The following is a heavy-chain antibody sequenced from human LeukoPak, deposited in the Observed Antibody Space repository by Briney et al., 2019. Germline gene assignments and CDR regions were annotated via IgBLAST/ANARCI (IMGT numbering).Heavy chain of an antibody. CDR2: IYYSGST. CDR1: GGSISSYY. J-gene: IGHJ6*03. Sequence: PSETLSLTCTVSGGSISSYYWSWIRQPPGKGLEWIGHIYYSGSTNYNPSLKSRVTISVDTSKNQFSLKLSSVTAADTAVYYCARVGYYYYRDVGGKGTTVTVSS. CDR3: ARVGYYYYRDV. V-gene: IGHV4-59*01.